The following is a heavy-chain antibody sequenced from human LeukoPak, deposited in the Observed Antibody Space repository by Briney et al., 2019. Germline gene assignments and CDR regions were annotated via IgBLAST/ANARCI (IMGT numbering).Heavy chain of an antibody. CDR3: ARVQYYYYYMDV. Sequence: GGSLRLSCAASGFTFSSYSMNWVRQAPGKGLEWVSYISSSSSTIYYADSVKGRFTISRDNAKNSLYLQMNSLRAEDTAVYYCARVQYYYYYMDVWGKGTTVTISS. J-gene: IGHJ6*03. CDR1: GFTFSSYS. V-gene: IGHV3-48*01. CDR2: ISSSSSTI.